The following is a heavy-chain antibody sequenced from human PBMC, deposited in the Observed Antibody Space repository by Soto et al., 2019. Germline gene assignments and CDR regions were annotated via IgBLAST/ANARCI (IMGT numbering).Heavy chain of an antibody. V-gene: IGHV1-18*01. D-gene: IGHD6-19*01. CDR1: GYTFTRFG. CDR2: ISTFNGAT. CDR3: ARLYSSGWPRSYSDD. Sequence: GASVKVSCKASGYTFTRFGISWVRQAPGQGLEWMGWISTFNGATNYAQKFKDRITMTTDTPTSTAYMELRSLRSDDTAVYYCARLYSSGWPRSYSDDWGQGTLVTVSS. J-gene: IGHJ4*02.